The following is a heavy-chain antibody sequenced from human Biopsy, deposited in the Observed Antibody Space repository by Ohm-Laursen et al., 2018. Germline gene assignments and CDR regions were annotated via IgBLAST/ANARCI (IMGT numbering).Heavy chain of an antibody. V-gene: IGHV3-33*01. CDR2: IWFDETNK. CDR3: ARDPRDTALGIFDY. D-gene: IGHD5-18*01. J-gene: IGHJ4*02. Sequence: SLRLSCSASGFTLTKHGTHWVRQAPGKGLEWVAVIWFDETNKRYADSVKGRFTISRDNSKNMLYLQMNTLRDADTAVYYCARDPRDTALGIFDYWGLGTLVTVSS. CDR1: GFTLTKHG.